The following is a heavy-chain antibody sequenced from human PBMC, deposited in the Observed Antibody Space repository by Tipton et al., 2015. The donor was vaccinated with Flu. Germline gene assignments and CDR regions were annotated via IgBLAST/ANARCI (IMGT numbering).Heavy chain of an antibody. CDR3: ARVILYSDSHYMDV. Sequence: SLRLSCEVSGFNFNTYSMNWVRQTPGKGLEWVSYISGPSGTIYYADSMKGRFTISRDNAKNSLYLQMNSLRAEDTAVYYCARVILYSDSHYMDVWGKGTTVTVSS. D-gene: IGHD3-22*01. CDR1: GFNFNTYS. J-gene: IGHJ6*03. V-gene: IGHV3-48*04. CDR2: ISGPSGTI.